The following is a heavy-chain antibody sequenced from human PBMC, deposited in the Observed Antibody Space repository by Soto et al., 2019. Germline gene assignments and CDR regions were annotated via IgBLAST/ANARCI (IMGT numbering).Heavy chain of an antibody. V-gene: IGHV3-48*03. J-gene: IGHJ4*02. CDR1: GFTFSSYE. CDR3: TTSSYYGDYNFDY. Sequence: QTGGSLRLSCAASGFTFSSYEMNWVRQAPGKGLEWVSYISSSGSTIYYADSVKGRFTISRDNAKNSLYLQMNSLRAEGTAVYYCTTSSYYGDYNFDYWGQGTLVTVSS. CDR2: ISSSGSTI. D-gene: IGHD4-17*01.